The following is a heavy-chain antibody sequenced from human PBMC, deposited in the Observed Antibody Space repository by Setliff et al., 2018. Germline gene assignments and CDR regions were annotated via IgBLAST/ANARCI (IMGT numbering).Heavy chain of an antibody. Sequence: SVKVSCKASGGTFSNYGVSWVRQAPRQGLEWMGGTIPLFGTTDYAQKFHGRVTIITDESTSTAYMELSRLTSDDTAVYYCAREGVDTRSSTDYRYYMDVWGQGTTVTVSS. D-gene: IGHD2-15*01. J-gene: IGHJ6*03. V-gene: IGHV1-69*05. CDR2: TIPLFGTT. CDR1: GGTFSNYG. CDR3: AREGVDTRSSTDYRYYMDV.